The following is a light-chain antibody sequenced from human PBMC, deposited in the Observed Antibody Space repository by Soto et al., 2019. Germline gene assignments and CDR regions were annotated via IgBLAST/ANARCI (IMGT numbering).Light chain of an antibody. CDR2: AAS. CDR3: QKYNCASLT. Sequence: DIQMTQSPSSLSASVGDRVTITCRASQGISNYLAWYQQKPGKVPKLLIYAASTLQSWVPSRFSGSGSGTDFTLTISNLQPEDVGTYYCQKYNCASLTFGPETKVDIK. CDR1: QGISNY. J-gene: IGKJ3*01. V-gene: IGKV1-27*01.